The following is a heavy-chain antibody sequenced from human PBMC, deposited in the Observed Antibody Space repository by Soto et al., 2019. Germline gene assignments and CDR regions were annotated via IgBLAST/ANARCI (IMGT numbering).Heavy chain of an antibody. J-gene: IGHJ4*02. CDR3: ARDSVRGYYDSSGYFTALDY. D-gene: IGHD3-22*01. Sequence: GGSLRLSCAASGFTFSSYWMSWVRQAPGKGLEWVANIKQDGSEKYYVDSVKGRFTISRDNAKNSLFLQMNSLRAEDTAVYYCARDSVRGYYDSSGYFTALDYWGQGTLVTVSS. CDR2: IKQDGSEK. CDR1: GFTFSSYW. V-gene: IGHV3-7*01.